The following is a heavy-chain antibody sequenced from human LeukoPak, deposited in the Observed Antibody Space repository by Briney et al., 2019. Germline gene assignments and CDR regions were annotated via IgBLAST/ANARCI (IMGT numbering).Heavy chain of an antibody. D-gene: IGHD3-10*01. CDR3: AKGGITIVRGVIGGDFDY. V-gene: IGHV3-30*02. Sequence: RGSLRLSCAASGFTFSSHGIHWVRQAPGKGRGWGACIRADGSNKFYAGSVKGRFTISRDNSKNTLYLQMNSLRAEDTAVYYCAKGGITIVRGVIGGDFDYWGQGTLVTVSS. J-gene: IGHJ4*02. CDR2: IRADGSNK. CDR1: GFTFSSHG.